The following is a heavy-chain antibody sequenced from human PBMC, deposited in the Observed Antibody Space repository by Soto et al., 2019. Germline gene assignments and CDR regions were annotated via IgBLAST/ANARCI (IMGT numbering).Heavy chain of an antibody. D-gene: IGHD6-13*01. CDR1: GYSISSSNW. J-gene: IGHJ4*02. V-gene: IGHV4-28*03. Sequence: SETLSLTCAVSGYSISSSNWWGWIRQPPGKGLEWIGYIYYSGSSYYSPSLKSRVTISVDTSKNQFSLKLSSVTAADTAVYYCARVSSSSWHQIDDWGQGTLVTVSS. CDR2: IYYSGSS. CDR3: ARVSSSSWHQIDD.